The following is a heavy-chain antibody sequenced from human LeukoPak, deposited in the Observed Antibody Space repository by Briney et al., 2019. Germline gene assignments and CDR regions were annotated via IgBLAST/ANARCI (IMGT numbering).Heavy chain of an antibody. V-gene: IGHV4-38-2*01. J-gene: IGHJ3*02. D-gene: IGHD3-22*01. CDR1: GYSISSGYY. Sequence: RPSETLSLTCAVSGYSISSGYYWGWIRQPPGKGLEWIGSIYHSGSTYYNPSLKSRDTISVDKSKNQFSLKLSSVTAADTAVYYCARPKAMIVVSAFDIWGQGTMVTVSS. CDR3: ARPKAMIVVSAFDI. CDR2: IYHSGST.